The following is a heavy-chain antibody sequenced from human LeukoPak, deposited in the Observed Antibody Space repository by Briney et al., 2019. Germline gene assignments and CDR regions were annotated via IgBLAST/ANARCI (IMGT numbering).Heavy chain of an antibody. J-gene: IGHJ6*03. V-gene: IGHV1-8*02. Sequence: GASVKVSCKASGYTFSNFDVNWVRQAPGQGLEWMAWMNPGSGDTGYEGKFQARLTMSWNTSITTASMELSSLTSEDTAVYHCARSRRGYYMDVWGKGTTVIVSS. CDR1: GYTFSNFD. CDR3: ARSRRGYYMDV. CDR2: MNPGSGDT.